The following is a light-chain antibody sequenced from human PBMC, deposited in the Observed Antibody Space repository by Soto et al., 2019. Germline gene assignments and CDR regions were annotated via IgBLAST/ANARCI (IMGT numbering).Light chain of an antibody. Sequence: SALTQPASVSGSPGQSITISCTGTSSDVGSYNYVSWYQQHPGKAPKLMIYEVSNRPSGVSHRFSGSKSGNTASLTISGLQAEDETIYYCSSYTSTSTYVFGTGTKLTVL. CDR3: SSYTSTSTYV. CDR2: EVS. CDR1: SSDVGSYNY. V-gene: IGLV2-14*01. J-gene: IGLJ1*01.